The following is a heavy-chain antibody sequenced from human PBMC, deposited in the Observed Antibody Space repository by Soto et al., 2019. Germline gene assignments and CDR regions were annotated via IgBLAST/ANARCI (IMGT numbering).Heavy chain of an antibody. Sequence: ASVKFYCKASAYSFTTYHIHCLRQAPGQGRKWMGLINPDAGTTNYAQRFQGRLRLTWDASTNTAYMELNSLISDDTAVYYCARPPGYISGWYYCEYWGQGTLVTVSS. V-gene: IGHV1-46*01. CDR3: ARPPGYISGWYYCEY. D-gene: IGHD6-19*01. CDR1: AYSFTTYH. J-gene: IGHJ4*02. CDR2: INPDAGTT.